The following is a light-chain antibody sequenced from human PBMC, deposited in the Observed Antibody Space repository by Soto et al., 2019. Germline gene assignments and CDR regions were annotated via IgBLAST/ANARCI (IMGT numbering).Light chain of an antibody. CDR3: QQYDNPFYT. J-gene: IGKJ2*01. CDR2: DAS. CDR1: QDISNY. V-gene: IGKV1-33*01. Sequence: DIQMTQSPSSLSASVGDRVTITCQASQDISNYLNWYHQKPGKAPKLLIYDASNLETGVPSRFSGSGSGTDFTFTISSLQPEDIATYYCQQYDNPFYTFGQGTKLEIK.